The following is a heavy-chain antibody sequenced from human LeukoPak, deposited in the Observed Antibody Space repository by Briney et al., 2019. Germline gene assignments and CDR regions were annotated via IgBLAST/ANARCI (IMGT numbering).Heavy chain of an antibody. CDR2: INSDGSST. V-gene: IGHV3-74*01. CDR3: ARVGQDYVWGSYRYAGFDY. Sequence: PGGSLRLSCAASGFTFSSYWMHWVRQAPGKGLVWVSCINSDGSSTSYADSVKGRFTISRDNAKNTLYLQMNSLRAEDTAVYYCARVGQDYVWGSYRYAGFDYWGQGTLVTVSS. D-gene: IGHD3-16*02. J-gene: IGHJ4*02. CDR1: GFTFSSYW.